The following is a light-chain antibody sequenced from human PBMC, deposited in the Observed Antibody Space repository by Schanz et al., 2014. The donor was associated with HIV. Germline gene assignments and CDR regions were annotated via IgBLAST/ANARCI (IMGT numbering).Light chain of an antibody. V-gene: IGLV2-11*01. CDR3: CSYAGSYTFVV. J-gene: IGLJ3*02. CDR1: SNDVGGYKY. CDR2: EVT. Sequence: QSVLTQPPSASGSPGQSVTISCTGSSNDVGGYKYVSWYQQSAGRAPRLLIYEVTKRPSGVPDRFSGSKSGNTASLTISGLQAEDEADYYCCSYAGSYTFVVFGGGTKVTVL.